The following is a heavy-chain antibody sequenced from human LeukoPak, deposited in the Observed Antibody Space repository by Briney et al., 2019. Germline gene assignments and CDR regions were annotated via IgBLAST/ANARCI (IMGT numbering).Heavy chain of an antibody. CDR2: ISYDGSNK. J-gene: IGHJ4*02. D-gene: IGHD7-27*01. CDR3: AKDFTGDGGDY. Sequence: GGSLRLSCAASGFTFSSYAMHWVRQAPGKGLEWVAVISYDGSNKYYADSVKGRFTISRDNSKNTLYLQMNSLRAEDTAVYYCAKDFTGDGGDYWGQGTLVTVSS. CDR1: GFTFSSYA. V-gene: IGHV3-30*04.